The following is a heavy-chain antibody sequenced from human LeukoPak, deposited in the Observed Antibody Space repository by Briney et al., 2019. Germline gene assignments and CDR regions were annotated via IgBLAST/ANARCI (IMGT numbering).Heavy chain of an antibody. CDR1: GFTFSSYE. Sequence: GGSLRLSCAASGFTFSSYEMNWVRQAPGKGLEWVSSISSSSSYIHYADSVKGRFTISRDNAKNSLYLQMNSLRAEDTAVYYCARDLRKYYYDSSGILDYWGQGTLVTVSS. D-gene: IGHD3-22*01. J-gene: IGHJ4*02. CDR2: ISSSSSYI. V-gene: IGHV3-21*01. CDR3: ARDLRKYYYDSSGILDY.